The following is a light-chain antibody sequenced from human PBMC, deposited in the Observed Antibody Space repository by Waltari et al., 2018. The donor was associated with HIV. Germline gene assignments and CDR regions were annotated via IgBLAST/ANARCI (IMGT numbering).Light chain of an antibody. CDR3: ALWDDSLNGVL. V-gene: IGLV1-44*01. J-gene: IGLJ2*01. CDR1: SPNIGRTP. Sequence: QSELSQPPSASGTPGQRVAISCPGSSPNIGRTPVHWYQQLPGTAPKLLIYSNTQRPSGVPDRFSGSKSGTSASLAITGLQSEDEADYYCALWDDSLNGVLFGGGTKLTVL. CDR2: SNT.